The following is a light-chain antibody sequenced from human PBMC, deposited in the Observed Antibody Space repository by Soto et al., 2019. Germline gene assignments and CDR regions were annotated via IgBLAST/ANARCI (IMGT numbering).Light chain of an antibody. CDR1: QSVSSN. Sequence: EIVMTQSPATLSVSPGERATLSCRASQSVSSNLAWYQQKPGQAPRLLIYGASTRATGIPARFSGSWSGTEFTLTINNLQSEDFAVYYCQQYNNWPPLTFGGGTKVEIK. CDR2: GAS. V-gene: IGKV3-15*01. CDR3: QQYNNWPPLT. J-gene: IGKJ4*01.